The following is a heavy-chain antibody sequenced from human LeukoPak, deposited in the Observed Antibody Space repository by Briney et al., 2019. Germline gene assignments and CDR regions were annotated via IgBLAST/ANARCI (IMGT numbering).Heavy chain of an antibody. D-gene: IGHD3-3*01. CDR1: GYCFTVHQ. CDR3: ARGPDDLWICYKVGDLDY. Sequence: GASVKVSCKTSGYCFTVHQMLRVRQAPGQGLEWMGWINPNSGGTNYAQKFQGRVTMTRDTSISTAYMDLSRLRSDDTAVYYCARGPDDLWICYKVGDLDYWGQGTLVSVSS. J-gene: IGHJ4*02. CDR2: INPNSGGT. V-gene: IGHV1-2*02.